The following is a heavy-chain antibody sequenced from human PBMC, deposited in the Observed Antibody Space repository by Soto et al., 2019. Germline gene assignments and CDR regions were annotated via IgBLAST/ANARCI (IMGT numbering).Heavy chain of an antibody. Sequence: PGGSLRLSCAASGFTFSSYGMHWVRQDPGKGLEWVAVIWYDGSNKYYADSVKGRFTISRDNSKNTLYLQMNSLRAEDTAVYYCARDGDHDFWSGRYYFDYWGQGALVTVSS. CDR1: GFTFSSYG. CDR2: IWYDGSNK. D-gene: IGHD3-3*01. CDR3: ARDGDHDFWSGRYYFDY. V-gene: IGHV3-33*01. J-gene: IGHJ4*02.